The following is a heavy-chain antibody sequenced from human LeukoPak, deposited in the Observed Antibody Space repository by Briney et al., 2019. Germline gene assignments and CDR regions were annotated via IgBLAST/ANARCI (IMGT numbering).Heavy chain of an antibody. CDR2: IYTTGST. Sequence: SETLSLTCTVSGVSLNNNYWTWIRQPAGKGLEWIGRIYTTGSTNYNPSLKSRVTMSVDTSKNQFSLKLSSVTAADTAVYYCARLVDDYVWGSYLGYWGQGTLVTVSS. CDR3: ARLVDDYVWGSYLGY. J-gene: IGHJ4*02. D-gene: IGHD3-16*02. V-gene: IGHV4-4*07. CDR1: GVSLNNNY.